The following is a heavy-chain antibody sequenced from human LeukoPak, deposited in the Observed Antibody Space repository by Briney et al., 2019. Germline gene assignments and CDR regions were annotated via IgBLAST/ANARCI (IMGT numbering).Heavy chain of an antibody. CDR1: GGSFSGYY. CDR2: INHSGST. Sequence: SETLSLTCAVYGGSFSGYYWSWIRQPPGKGLEWIGEINHSGSTNYNPSLKSRVTISVDTSKNQFSLKLSSVTAADTAVYYCARLTAAGSSFRAFDIWGQGTMVTVSS. D-gene: IGHD6-13*01. CDR3: ARLTAAGSSFRAFDI. J-gene: IGHJ3*02. V-gene: IGHV4-34*01.